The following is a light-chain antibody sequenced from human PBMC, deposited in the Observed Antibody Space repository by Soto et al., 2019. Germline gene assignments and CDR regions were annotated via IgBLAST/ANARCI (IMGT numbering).Light chain of an antibody. V-gene: IGLV1-44*01. CDR3: ASWDDSLHGHV. J-gene: IGLJ1*01. Sequence: QSVLTQPPSSSGTPGQRVTVSCSGSISNIASNTVNWYQQLPGTAPKLLIYSNDQRPSGVPDRFSASKSGTSASLAISGLQSEDEADYYCASWDDSLHGHVFRTRTKVTVL. CDR1: ISNIASNT. CDR2: SND.